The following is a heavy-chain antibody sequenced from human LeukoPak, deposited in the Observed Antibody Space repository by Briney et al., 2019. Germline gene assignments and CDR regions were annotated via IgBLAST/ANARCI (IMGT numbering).Heavy chain of an antibody. CDR1: GGTFSSYA. CDR3: ARAHIVVVPAAILGGGWFDP. V-gene: IGHV1-69*05. Sequence: ASVKVSCQASGGTFSSYAISWVRQAPGQGLEWMGGIIPIFGTANYAQKFQGRVTITTDESTSTAYMELSSLRSEDTAVYYCARAHIVVVPAAILGGGWFDPWGQGTLVTVSS. CDR2: IIPIFGTA. J-gene: IGHJ5*02. D-gene: IGHD2-2*02.